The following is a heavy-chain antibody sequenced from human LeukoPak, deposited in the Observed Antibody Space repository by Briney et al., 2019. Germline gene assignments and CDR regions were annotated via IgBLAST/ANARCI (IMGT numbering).Heavy chain of an antibody. V-gene: IGHV3-30*02. J-gene: IGHJ4*02. CDR2: IRYDGSNK. D-gene: IGHD6-13*01. CDR3: AKDKDSSSSY. CDR1: GFTFSNNY. Sequence: PGGSLRLSCAASGFTFSNNYMSWVGQAPGKGLEWVAFIRYDGSNKYYADSVKGRFTISRDNSKNTLYLQMNSLRAEDTAVYYCAKDKDSSSSYWGQGTLVTVSS.